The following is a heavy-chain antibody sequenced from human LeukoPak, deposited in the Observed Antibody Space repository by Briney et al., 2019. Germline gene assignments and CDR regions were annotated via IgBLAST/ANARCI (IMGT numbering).Heavy chain of an antibody. D-gene: IGHD3-22*01. CDR2: ISGSGGHT. J-gene: IGHJ4*02. CDR3: AKGDSSGYYAGYFDY. V-gene: IGHV3-23*01. Sequence: GGSLRLSCAASGFTFSSYAMSWVRQAPGKGLEWVSAISGSGGHTYYADSVKGRFTISRDNSKNTLYLQMNSLRAEDTAVFYCAKGDSSGYYAGYFDYWGQGTLVTVSS. CDR1: GFTFSSYA.